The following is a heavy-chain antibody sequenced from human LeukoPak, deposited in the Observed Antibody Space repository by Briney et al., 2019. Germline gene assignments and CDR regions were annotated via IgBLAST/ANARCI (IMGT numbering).Heavy chain of an antibody. Sequence: KPSETLSLTCTVSGGSISSAYYWGWIRQPPGKGLEWLGSVYFSGSAYYSPSLKSRVTISVDTTKKQFSLRLSSVTAADTAVYYCARHYFYYYYYMDVWGKGTTVTVSS. D-gene: IGHD2/OR15-2a*01. J-gene: IGHJ6*03. V-gene: IGHV4-39*01. CDR2: VYFSGSA. CDR3: ARHYFYYYYYMDV. CDR1: GGSISSAYY.